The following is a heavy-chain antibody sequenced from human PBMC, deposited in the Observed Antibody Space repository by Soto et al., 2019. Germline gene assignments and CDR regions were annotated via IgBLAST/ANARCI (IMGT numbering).Heavy chain of an antibody. D-gene: IGHD1-7*01. Sequence: QVQLVQSGAEVKKPGASVKVSCKASGYTFTSYDITWVRQATGQGLEWMGWMNSNSGKTVYAQKLQGRVTMTRNTSVSTAYMELSSLRSQDTAVYYCARVMLIWNYVQGNDYWGQGTLVTGSS. CDR1: GYTFTSYD. V-gene: IGHV1-8*01. CDR3: ARVMLIWNYVQGNDY. CDR2: MNSNSGKT. J-gene: IGHJ4*02.